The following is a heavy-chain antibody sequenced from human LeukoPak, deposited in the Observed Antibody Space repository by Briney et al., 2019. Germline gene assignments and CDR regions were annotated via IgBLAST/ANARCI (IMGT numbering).Heavy chain of an antibody. CDR3: TRGGRDGFDI. CDR1: GFTFSSYW. D-gene: IGHD2-15*01. V-gene: IGHV3-7*01. Sequence: GGSLRLSCAASGFTFSSYWMSWVRQAPGKGLEWVANIKQDGSEKYYVDSVKGRFTISRENAKSSLYLQMNSLTVGDTALYYCTRGGRDGFDIWGQGTVVTVSS. J-gene: IGHJ3*02. CDR2: IKQDGSEK.